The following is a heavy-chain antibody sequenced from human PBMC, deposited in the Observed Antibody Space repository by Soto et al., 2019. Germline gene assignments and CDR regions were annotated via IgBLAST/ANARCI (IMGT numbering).Heavy chain of an antibody. V-gene: IGHV3-23*01. CDR3: AKVLVVAATLPYYYYDMDV. CDR2: ISGNDADT. CDR1: GFPFSHYA. Sequence: GGSLRLSCAASGFPFSHYAMTWVRQAPGKGLEWVSAISGNDADTTYADSVRGRFTISRDNSKNTLYLQMNSLRAEDTAVYYCAKVLVVAATLPYYYYDMDVWGQGTTVTVSS. D-gene: IGHD2-15*01. J-gene: IGHJ6*02.